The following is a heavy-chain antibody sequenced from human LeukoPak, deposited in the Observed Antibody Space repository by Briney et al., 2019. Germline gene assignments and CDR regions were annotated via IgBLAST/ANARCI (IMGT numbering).Heavy chain of an antibody. CDR2: ISHRGTT. CDR3: ARALLGAAADPFDY. D-gene: IGHD6-13*01. CDR1: GGSFSGYF. J-gene: IGHJ4*02. Sequence: SSETLSLTCAVYGGSFSGYFWSWIRQSPGKGLEWIGEISHRGTTNYNPSLKSRVSISVDTSKNQYSLNLTSVTAADTAVYYCARALLGAAADPFDYWGQGTLVTVSS. V-gene: IGHV4-34*01.